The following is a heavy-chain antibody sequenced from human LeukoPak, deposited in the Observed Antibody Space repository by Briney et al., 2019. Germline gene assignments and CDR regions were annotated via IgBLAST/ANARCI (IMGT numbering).Heavy chain of an antibody. D-gene: IGHD2-21*01. CDR2: INPSGGST. V-gene: IGHV1-46*01. J-gene: IGHJ4*02. CDR1: GYTFGSYY. Sequence: ASVKVSCTASGYTFGSYYMHWVRQAPGQGLEWMGIINPSGGSTTYAQKFQGRVTMTRDTSTSTVYMELSSLRSEDTAVYFCARSTRVIPEDYWGQGTLVTVSS. CDR3: ARSTRVIPEDY.